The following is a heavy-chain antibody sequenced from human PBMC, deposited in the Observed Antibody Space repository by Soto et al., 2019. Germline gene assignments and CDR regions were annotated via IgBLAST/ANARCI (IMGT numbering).Heavy chain of an antibody. J-gene: IGHJ4*02. CDR1: GYTFTSYA. Sequence: QVQLVQSGAEEKKPGASVKVSCKASGYTFTSYAMHWVRQAPGQRLEWMGWINAGNGNTKYSQKFQGRVTITRDTSASTAYMVLSSLGSEDTAVYYCARAVAVPADFDYWGQGTLVTVSS. D-gene: IGHD6-19*01. V-gene: IGHV1-3*05. CDR3: ARAVAVPADFDY. CDR2: INAGNGNT.